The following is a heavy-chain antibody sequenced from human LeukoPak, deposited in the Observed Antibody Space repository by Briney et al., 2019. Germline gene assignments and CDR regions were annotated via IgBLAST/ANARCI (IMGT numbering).Heavy chain of an antibody. CDR3: ARGVDIGSGWYGHDY. Sequence: GESLKISCKGSGYSFTSYWIGWVRQMPGKGLEWMGIIYPGDSDTRYSPSFQGQVTISADKSISTAYLQWSSLKASDTAMYYCARGVDIGSGWYGHDYWGQGTLVTVSS. CDR1: GYSFTSYW. J-gene: IGHJ4*02. V-gene: IGHV5-51*01. D-gene: IGHD6-19*01. CDR2: IYPGDSDT.